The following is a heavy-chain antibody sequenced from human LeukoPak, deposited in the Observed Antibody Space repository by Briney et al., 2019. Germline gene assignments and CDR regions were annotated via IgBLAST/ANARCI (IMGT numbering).Heavy chain of an antibody. CDR2: INPSGGNT. Sequence: ASVKVSCKASGGTFSSYAISWVRQAPGQGLEWMGTINPSGGNTTYAQKFQGRVTMTRDTSTSTVYMELSSLRSEDTAVYYCARDHGSAYYRAPRHWGQGTLVTVSS. D-gene: IGHD3-10*01. J-gene: IGHJ4*02. CDR3: ARDHGSAYYRAPRH. CDR1: GGTFSSYA. V-gene: IGHV1-46*01.